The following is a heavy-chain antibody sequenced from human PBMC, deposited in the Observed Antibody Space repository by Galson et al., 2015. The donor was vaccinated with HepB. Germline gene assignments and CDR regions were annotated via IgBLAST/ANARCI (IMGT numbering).Heavy chain of an antibody. CDR2: ISSSCSYI. V-gene: IGHV3-21*06. J-gene: IGHJ3*01. D-gene: IGHD1-1*01. Sequence: SLRLSCAASGFTFSSYSMNWVRQAPGKGLEWVSSISSSCSYIYYADSVKGRFTTSRDNGKNTLYLEMSSLKVEDTAVYYCTRDQRAVTDHDAFDVWGQGTMVAVSS. CDR1: GFTFSSYS. CDR3: TRDQRAVTDHDAFDV.